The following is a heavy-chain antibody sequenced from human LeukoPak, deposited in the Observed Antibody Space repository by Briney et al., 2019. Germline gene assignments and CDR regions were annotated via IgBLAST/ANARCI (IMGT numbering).Heavy chain of an antibody. D-gene: IGHD3-10*01. J-gene: IGHJ4*02. CDR1: GGSISSGDYY. CDR2: IYYSGST. CDR3: AREYNGSGSSPGKDY. Sequence: PSQTLSLTCTVSGGSISSGDYYWSWIRQPPGKGLEWLGYIYYSGSTYYNPSLKSRVTISVDTSKNQFSLKLSSVTAADTAVYYCAREYNGSGSSPGKDYWGQGTLVTVSS. V-gene: IGHV4-30-4*08.